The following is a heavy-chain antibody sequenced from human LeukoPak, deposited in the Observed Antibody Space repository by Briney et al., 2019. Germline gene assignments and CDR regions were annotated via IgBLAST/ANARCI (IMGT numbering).Heavy chain of an antibody. CDR1: GGSIRSY. J-gene: IGHJ5*02. Sequence: SETLSLTCTVSGGSIRSYWSWIRQPAGKGLEWIGRIYGSGSTDYNPSLESRVTMSIDTSKNQFSLNLISVTAADTAVYYCARDSETTGEVKFDPWGQGTLVTVSS. CDR3: ARDSETTGEVKFDP. V-gene: IGHV4-4*07. D-gene: IGHD4-17*01. CDR2: IYGSGST.